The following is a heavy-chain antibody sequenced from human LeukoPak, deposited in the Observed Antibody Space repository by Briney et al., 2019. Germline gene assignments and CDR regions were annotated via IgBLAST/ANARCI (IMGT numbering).Heavy chain of an antibody. D-gene: IGHD3-22*01. CDR1: GGSISSYY. CDR3: ARGVGTYSSGYYYYDYFDY. V-gene: IGHV4-59*01. CDR2: IYYSGST. J-gene: IGHJ4*02. Sequence: SETLSLTCTVSGGSISSYYWSWIRQPPGKGLEWIGYIYYSGSTNYNPSLKSRVTISVDTSKNRFSLKLSSVTAADTAVYYCARGVGTYSSGYYYYDYFDYWGQGTLVTVSS.